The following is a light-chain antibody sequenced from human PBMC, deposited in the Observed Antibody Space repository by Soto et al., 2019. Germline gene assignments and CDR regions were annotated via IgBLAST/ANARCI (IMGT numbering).Light chain of an antibody. Sequence: EIVLTQSPATLSLSPGERATLSCRASQSVSSYLAWYQQKPGQAPRLLIYDASNRATGIPARFSGSGSATDFILTISSLEPEDFAVYYCQQRSNWPLFTFGPGTKVDIK. V-gene: IGKV3-11*01. CDR1: QSVSSY. J-gene: IGKJ3*01. CDR2: DAS. CDR3: QQRSNWPLFT.